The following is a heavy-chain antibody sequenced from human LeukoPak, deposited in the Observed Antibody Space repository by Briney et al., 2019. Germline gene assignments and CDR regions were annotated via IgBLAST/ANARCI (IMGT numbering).Heavy chain of an antibody. CDR3: ARSQNNYYYEPGGFTY. CDR1: GRSISSSSYY. V-gene: IGHV2-5*01. Sequence: TLSLTCTVSGRSISSSSYYWGWIRQPPGKGLEWLALIYWNDDKRYSPSLKSRLTITKDTSKNQVVLTMTNMDPVDTATYYCARSQNNYYYEPGGFTYWGQGTLVTVSS. CDR2: IYWNDDK. J-gene: IGHJ4*02. D-gene: IGHD3-22*01.